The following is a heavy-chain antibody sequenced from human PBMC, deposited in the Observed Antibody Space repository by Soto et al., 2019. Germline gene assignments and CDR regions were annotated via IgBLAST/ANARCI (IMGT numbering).Heavy chain of an antibody. J-gene: IGHJ4*02. CDR3: ARQIYDSDTGPNFQYYFDS. CDR1: GYSFAGYW. D-gene: IGHD3-22*01. V-gene: IGHV5-10-1*01. CDR2: IDPSDSQT. Sequence: PGESLQISCKGSGYSFAGYWITWVRQKPGKGLEWMGRIDPSDSQTYYSPSFRGHVTISVTKSITTVFLQWSSLGPSDTAMYYCARQIYDSDTGPNFQYYFDSWGQGTPVTVSS.